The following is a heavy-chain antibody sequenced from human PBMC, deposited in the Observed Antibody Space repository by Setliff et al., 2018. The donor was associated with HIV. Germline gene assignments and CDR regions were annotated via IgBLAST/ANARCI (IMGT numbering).Heavy chain of an antibody. CDR1: GFTVSANY. J-gene: IGHJ4*02. Sequence: GGSLRLSCAVSGFTVSANYMHWVRQAPGKGLEWLSIIDMAGNTYYTDSVRSRFTISVDNSKNTLYLEMNSLRAEDTAVYYCARDQRVLRYFDWSNNALDFWGQGTLVTVSS. V-gene: IGHV3-66*01. CDR3: ARDQRVLRYFDWSNNALDF. D-gene: IGHD3-9*01. CDR2: IDMAGNT.